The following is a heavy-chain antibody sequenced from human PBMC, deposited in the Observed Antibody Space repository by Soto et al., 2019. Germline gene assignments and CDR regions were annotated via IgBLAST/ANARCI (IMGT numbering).Heavy chain of an antibody. J-gene: IGHJ3*02. Sequence: PVGSLRLSCAASGFTVSGKKYVAWVRQAPGKGLEWVSALYDLDGTYYADSVKGRFTTSSDSSRTTVYLQMNDLRPDDTAVYSCATWHLREHAYDIWGQGTTVTVSS. CDR2: LYDLDGT. CDR3: ATWHLREHAYDI. CDR1: GFTVSGKKY. V-gene: IGHV3-53*01. D-gene: IGHD3-10*01.